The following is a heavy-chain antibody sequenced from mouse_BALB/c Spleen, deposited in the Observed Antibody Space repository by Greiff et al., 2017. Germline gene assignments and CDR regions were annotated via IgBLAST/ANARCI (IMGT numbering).Heavy chain of an antibody. V-gene: IGHV3-6*02. CDR2: ISYDGSN. D-gene: IGHD1-1*02. Sequence: ESGPVLVKPSQSLSLTCSVTGYSITSGYYWNWIRQFPGNKLEWMGYISYDGSNNYNPSLKNRISITRDTSKNQFFLKLNSVTTEDTATYYCARQGGNYVDYWGQGTTLTVSS. CDR1: GYSITSGYY. CDR3: ARQGGNYVDY. J-gene: IGHJ2*01.